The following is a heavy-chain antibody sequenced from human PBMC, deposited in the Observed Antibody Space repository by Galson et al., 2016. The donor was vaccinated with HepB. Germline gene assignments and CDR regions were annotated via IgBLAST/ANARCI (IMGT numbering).Heavy chain of an antibody. CDR2: IIPNFETT. CDR1: GGTLSSYP. CDR3: ARGSTGTFYDYYGMDV. Sequence: SVKVSCKASGGTLSSYPLSWVRQAPGQGLEWMGGIIPNFETTSYAQRFQGRVTISVDESTSTAYLELSSLRFDDTAVYYCARGSTGTFYDYYGMDVWGQGTTVTVSS. J-gene: IGHJ6*02. D-gene: IGHD1-1*01. V-gene: IGHV1-69*13.